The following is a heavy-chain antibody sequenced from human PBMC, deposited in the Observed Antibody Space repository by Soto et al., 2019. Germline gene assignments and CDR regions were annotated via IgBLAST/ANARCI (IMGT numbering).Heavy chain of an antibody. CDR2: IYYSGST. V-gene: IGHV4-59*01. Sequence: PSETLSLTCTVSGGSIGSYYWSWIRQPPGKGLEWIGYIYYSGSTNYNPSLKSRVTISVDTSKNQFSLKLSSVTAADTAVYYCAREDYYYMDVWGKGTTVTVSS. CDR3: AREDYYYMDV. J-gene: IGHJ6*03. CDR1: GGSIGSYY.